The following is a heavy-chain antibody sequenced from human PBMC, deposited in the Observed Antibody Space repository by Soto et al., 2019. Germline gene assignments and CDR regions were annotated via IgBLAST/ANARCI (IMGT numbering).Heavy chain of an antibody. V-gene: IGHV3-7*01. J-gene: IGHJ6*02. CDR1: GFTFTTYW. CDR3: ARVYPGSGWPYHYYGMDV. D-gene: IGHD6-19*01. CDR2: IKQDGSEN. Sequence: EVQLVESGGGLVQPGGSLRLSCAASGFTFTTYWMSWVRQAPGKGLEWVANIKQDGSENYYVDSVKGRFTISRDNAKNSLYLQMNSLRAEDTALYYCARVYPGSGWPYHYYGMDVWGQGTTVTVSS.